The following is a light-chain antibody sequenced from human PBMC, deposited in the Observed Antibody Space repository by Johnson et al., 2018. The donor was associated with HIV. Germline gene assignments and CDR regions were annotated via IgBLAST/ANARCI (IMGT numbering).Light chain of an antibody. J-gene: IGLJ1*01. CDR1: SSTIGNKY. CDR3: GTWDTSLSTGGA. Sequence: QSVLTQSPSVSAAPVQKVTISCSGSSSTIGNKYVSWYQILPGTAPKLLIYKNNQRPSGIPDRFSGSKSGTSATLGITGLQTGDEADYYCGTWDTSLSTGGAFGTGTKVTVL. CDR2: KNN. V-gene: IGLV1-51*02.